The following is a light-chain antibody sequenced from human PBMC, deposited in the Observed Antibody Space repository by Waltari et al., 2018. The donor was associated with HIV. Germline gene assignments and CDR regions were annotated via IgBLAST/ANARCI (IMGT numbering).Light chain of an antibody. CDR3: QQRSNWPPYT. V-gene: IGKV3-11*01. J-gene: IGKJ2*01. Sequence: EIVLTQSPATLSLSPGERATLSCRASQSVSSYLAWYQQTPGQAPRLLIYDASNRATGIPARFSGSGSGTDFTLTITSLEPEDFAVYYGQQRSNWPPYTFGQGTKLEIK. CDR2: DAS. CDR1: QSVSSY.